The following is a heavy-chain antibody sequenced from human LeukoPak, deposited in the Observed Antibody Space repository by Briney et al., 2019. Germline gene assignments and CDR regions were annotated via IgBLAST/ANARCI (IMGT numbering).Heavy chain of an antibody. D-gene: IGHD6-6*01. CDR3: ARDGLSSIAAFDI. Sequence: GGSLRLSCAASGFTVSSNYMSWVRQAPGKGLEWVSVIYSGGSTYYADSVKGRFTISRDNSKNTLYLQMNSLRAEDTAVYYCARDGLSSIAAFDIWGQGTMVTVSS. CDR2: IYSGGST. CDR1: GFTVSSNY. J-gene: IGHJ3*02. V-gene: IGHV3-53*01.